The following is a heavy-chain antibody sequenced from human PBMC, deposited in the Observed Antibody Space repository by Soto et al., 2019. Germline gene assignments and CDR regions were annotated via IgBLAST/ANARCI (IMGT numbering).Heavy chain of an antibody. CDR1: GFTLSNVW. D-gene: IGHD6-19*01. CDR2: ITTKSQGGTT. V-gene: IGHV3-15*01. CDR3: ADIAVSHTGDY. J-gene: IGHJ4*02. Sequence: EVQLVESGGGLVKPGASLRLSCAASGFTLSNVWMNWVRQAPGKGLEWVARITTKSQGGTTDYAAPVKGRFIISRDESKNTLYLQMNSLKTEDTGVYYCADIAVSHTGDYWGQGTLVTVSS.